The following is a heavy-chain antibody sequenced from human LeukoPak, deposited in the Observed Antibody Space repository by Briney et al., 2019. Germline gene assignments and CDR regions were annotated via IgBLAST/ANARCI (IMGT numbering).Heavy chain of an antibody. J-gene: IGHJ4*02. V-gene: IGHV1-8*01. D-gene: IGHD3-22*01. Sequence: ASVKVSCKASGYTFTSYDINWVRQATGQGLEWMGWMNPNSGNTGYAQKFQGRVTMTRNTSISTAYMELSSLRSEDTAVYYCTRETYYYDSSGYQTDAIDYWGQGTLVTVSS. CDR3: TRETYYYDSSGYQTDAIDY. CDR1: GYTFTSYD. CDR2: MNPNSGNT.